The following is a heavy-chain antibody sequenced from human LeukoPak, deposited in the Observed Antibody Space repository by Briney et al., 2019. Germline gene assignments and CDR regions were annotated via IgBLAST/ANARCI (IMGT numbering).Heavy chain of an antibody. CDR1: GGSFSGYY. J-gene: IGHJ3*02. CDR3: ARGESSSPDNDAFDI. Sequence: SETLSLTCAVYGGSFSGYYWSWIRQPPGKWLEWSGEINHSGSTNYNPSLKSRVTISADTSKNQFSLKLSSVTAADTAVYYCARGESSSPDNDAFDIWGQGTMVTVSS. CDR2: INHSGST. D-gene: IGHD6-6*01. V-gene: IGHV4-34*01.